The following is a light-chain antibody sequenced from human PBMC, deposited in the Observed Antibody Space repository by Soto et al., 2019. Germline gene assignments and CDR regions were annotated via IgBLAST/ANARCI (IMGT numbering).Light chain of an antibody. Sequence: DIQMTQSPSTLSASVGDRVTITCRASQIISSWLAWYQQKPGKAPKLLIYEASNLESGVPSRFSGSGSGTEFTLTISSLQHDDFATYYCQQSSNYPWTFGQGTKVEIK. J-gene: IGKJ1*01. CDR1: QIISSW. CDR2: EAS. V-gene: IGKV1-5*03. CDR3: QQSSNYPWT.